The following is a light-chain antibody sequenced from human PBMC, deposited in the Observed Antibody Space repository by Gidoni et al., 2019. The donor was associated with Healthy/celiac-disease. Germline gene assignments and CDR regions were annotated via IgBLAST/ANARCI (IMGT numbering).Light chain of an antibody. V-gene: IGKV3-11*01. CDR3: QQRSNWPPT. Sequence: EIVLPQSPATLSLSPGERATLSCRASQSVSSYLAWYQRKPGQAPRLLIYDASNRATGIPARFSGSGSGTDFTLTISSLEPEDFAVYYCQQRSNWPPTFGGGTKVEIK. CDR2: DAS. J-gene: IGKJ4*01. CDR1: QSVSSY.